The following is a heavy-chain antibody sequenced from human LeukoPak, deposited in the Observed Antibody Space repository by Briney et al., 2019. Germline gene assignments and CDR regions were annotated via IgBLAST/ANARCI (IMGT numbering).Heavy chain of an antibody. V-gene: IGHV3-74*03. CDR1: GFTVSSNY. D-gene: IGHD1-26*01. CDR2: IYSDGSSY. Sequence: PGGSLRLSCAASGFTVSSNYMNWVRQAPGKGLVWVSRIYSDGSSYTADSVKGRFTISRDNAKDTLYLQMNSLRVEDTAVYYCARGGGIYGLWDYWGQGTLVTVSS. J-gene: IGHJ4*02. CDR3: ARGGGIYGLWDY.